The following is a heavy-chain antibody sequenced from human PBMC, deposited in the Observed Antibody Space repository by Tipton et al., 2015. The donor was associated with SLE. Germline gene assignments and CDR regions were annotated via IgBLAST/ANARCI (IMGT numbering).Heavy chain of an antibody. D-gene: IGHD3-22*01. V-gene: IGHV4-39*07. CDR3: ARRAHYDSSGYYYDY. J-gene: IGHJ4*02. CDR2: IYYSGST. Sequence: LRLSCTVSGGSISSSSYYWGWIRQPPGKGLEWIGSIYYSGSTYYNPSLKSRVTISVDTSKNQFSLKLSSVTAADTAVYYCARRAHYDSSGYYYDYWGQGTLVTVSS. CDR1: GGSISSSSYY.